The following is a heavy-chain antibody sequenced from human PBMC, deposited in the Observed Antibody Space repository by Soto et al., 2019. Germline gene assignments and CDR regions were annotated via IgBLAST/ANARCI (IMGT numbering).Heavy chain of an antibody. Sequence: GGSLRLSCAASGFTFSSYWMHWVRQAPGKGLVWVSRINSDGSSTSYADSVKGRFTISRDNAKNTLYLQMNSLRAEDTAVYYCARDRGVDRYYYYYGMDVWGQGTTVTVSS. D-gene: IGHD3-10*01. J-gene: IGHJ6*02. CDR2: INSDGSST. CDR1: GFTFSSYW. CDR3: ARDRGVDRYYYYYGMDV. V-gene: IGHV3-74*01.